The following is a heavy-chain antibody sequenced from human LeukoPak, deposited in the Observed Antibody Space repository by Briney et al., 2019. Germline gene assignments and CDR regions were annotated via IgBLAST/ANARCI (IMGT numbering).Heavy chain of an antibody. CDR3: ARGRGWELLIGDY. CDR2: INPNSGGT. V-gene: IGHV1-2*02. D-gene: IGHD1-26*01. J-gene: IGHJ4*02. CDR1: GYTFTGYY. Sequence: GASVKVSCKTSGYTFTGYYMHWVRQAPGQGLEWMGWINPNSGGTNYAQKFQGRVTMTRDTSISTAYMELSRLRSEDTAVYYCARGRGWELLIGDYWGQGTLVTVSS.